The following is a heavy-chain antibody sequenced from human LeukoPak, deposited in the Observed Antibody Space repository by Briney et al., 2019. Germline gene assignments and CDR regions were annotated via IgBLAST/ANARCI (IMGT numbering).Heavy chain of an antibody. CDR1: GFTFSTYA. D-gene: IGHD7-27*01. CDR3: AREMLGMSHYFEY. V-gene: IGHV3-64*01. J-gene: IGHJ4*02. CDR2: INPNGDTT. Sequence: GGSLRPSCAASGFTFSTYAMHWVRQAPGKGLEFVSAINPNGDTTFYANSVKDRFTISRDNSKNTLYLQMGSLRPEDMAVYYCAREMLGMSHYFEYWGQGTLVTVSS.